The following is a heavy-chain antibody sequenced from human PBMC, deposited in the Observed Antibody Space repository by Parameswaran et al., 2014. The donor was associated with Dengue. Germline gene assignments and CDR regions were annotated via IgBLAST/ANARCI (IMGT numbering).Heavy chain of an antibody. J-gene: IGHJ3*02. CDR2: ISSSSSYI. Sequence: QMPGKGLEWVSSISSSSSYIYYADSVKGRFTISRDNAKNSLYLQMNSLRAEDTAVYYCARGVSSYSSSWSFYDAFDIWGQGTMVTVSS. CDR3: ARGVSSYSSSWSFYDAFDI. V-gene: IGHV3-21*01. D-gene: IGHD6-13*01.